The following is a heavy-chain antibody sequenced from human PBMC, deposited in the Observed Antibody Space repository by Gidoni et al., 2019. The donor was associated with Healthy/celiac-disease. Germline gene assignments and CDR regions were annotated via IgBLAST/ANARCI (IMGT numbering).Heavy chain of an antibody. D-gene: IGHD4-17*01. CDR2: IWYDGSNK. CDR1: GFTFSSYG. V-gene: IGHV3-33*01. CDR3: ARVVRATVTSGIYYYYYGMDV. J-gene: IGHJ6*02. Sequence: QVQPVESGGGVVQPGRSLRLSCAASGFTFSSYGMHWDRQAPGKGLEWMEVIWYDGSNKYYADSVKGRFTISRDNSKNTLYLQMNSLRAEDTAVYYCARVVRATVTSGIYYYYYGMDVWGQGTTVTVSS.